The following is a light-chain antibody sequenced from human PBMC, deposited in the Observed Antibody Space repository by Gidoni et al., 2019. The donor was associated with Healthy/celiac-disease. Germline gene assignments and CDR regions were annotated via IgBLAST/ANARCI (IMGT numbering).Light chain of an antibody. CDR1: QSVSSSY. V-gene: IGKV3-20*01. J-gene: IGKJ2*01. Sequence: EFVLTQSPAPLSLSPGERATLSCRASQSVSSSYLAWYQQKPGQAPRLLIYGASSRATGIPDRFSGSGSGTDFTLTISRLEPEDFAVYYCQQYGSSHTFGQGTKLEIK. CDR3: QQYGSSHT. CDR2: GAS.